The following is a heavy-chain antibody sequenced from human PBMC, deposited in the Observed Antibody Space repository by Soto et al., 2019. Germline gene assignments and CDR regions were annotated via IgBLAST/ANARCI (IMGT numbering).Heavy chain of an antibody. Sequence: QVQLVESGGGVVQPGRSLRLSCAASGFTFRNYGMHWVRQAPGKGLVWVTVISYDESHKYYADSVKGRFTISRDNSKNTVYLEMNSLRDEDTAVYYCAKRRGDHSNYSWGIDVWGQGTTVTVSS. D-gene: IGHD4-4*01. V-gene: IGHV3-30*18. CDR2: ISYDESHK. J-gene: IGHJ6*02. CDR1: GFTFRNYG. CDR3: AKRRGDHSNYSWGIDV.